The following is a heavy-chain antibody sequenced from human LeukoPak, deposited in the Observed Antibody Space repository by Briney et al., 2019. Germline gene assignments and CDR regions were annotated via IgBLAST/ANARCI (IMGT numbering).Heavy chain of an antibody. CDR2: IIPIFGTA. V-gene: IGHV1-69*05. D-gene: IGHD4-17*01. CDR3: ATYWPGPYGDYEGYYYMDV. Sequence: ASVKVSCKASGGTFSSYAISWVRQAPGQGLEWMGRIIPIFGTANYAQKFQGRVTITTDESTSTAYMELSSLRSEDTAVYYCATYWPGPYGDYEGYYYMDVWGKGTRSPSP. J-gene: IGHJ6*03. CDR1: GGTFSSYA.